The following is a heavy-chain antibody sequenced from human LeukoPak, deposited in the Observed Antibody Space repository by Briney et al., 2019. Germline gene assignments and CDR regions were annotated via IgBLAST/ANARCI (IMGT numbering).Heavy chain of an antibody. CDR3: ASWVRYSGSDDFNYFDY. Sequence: PSETLSLTCTVSGGSISSGGYHWGWIRQHPGKGLEWIGYIYYSGSTYYNPSLKSRVTISVDTSKNQFSLKLSSVTAADTAVYYCASWVRYSGSDDFNYFDYYGRGTLVTVSS. CDR1: GGSISSGGYH. V-gene: IGHV4-31*03. CDR2: IYYSGST. J-gene: IGHJ4*02. D-gene: IGHD1-26*01.